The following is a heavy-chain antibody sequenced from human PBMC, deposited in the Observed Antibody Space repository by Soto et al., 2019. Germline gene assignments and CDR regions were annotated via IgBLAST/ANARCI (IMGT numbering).Heavy chain of an antibody. CDR2: INHSGST. J-gene: IGHJ4*02. CDR3: ASRTPYYYYGSGSYYNPI. Sequence: SEALSLTCAVYGGSFSGYYWSWIRQPPGKGLEWIGEINHSGSTNYNPSLKSRVTISVDTSKNQFSLKLSSVTAADTAVYYCASRTPYYYYGSGSYYNPIWGQGTPVTVSS. V-gene: IGHV4-34*01. D-gene: IGHD3-10*01. CDR1: GGSFSGYY.